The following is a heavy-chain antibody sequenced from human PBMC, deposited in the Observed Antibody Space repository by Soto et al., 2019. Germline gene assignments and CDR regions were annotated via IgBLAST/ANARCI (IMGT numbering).Heavy chain of an antibody. J-gene: IGHJ4*02. CDR3: ARDRGRQLVGGYYFDY. Sequence: GGSLRLSCAASGFTFSSYSMNWVRQAPGKGLEWVSYISSSSSTIYYADSVKGRFTISRDNAKNSLYLQMNSLRAEDTAVYYCARDRGRQLVGGYYFDYWGQGTLVTVSS. CDR1: GFTFSSYS. CDR2: ISSSSSTI. D-gene: IGHD6-6*01. V-gene: IGHV3-48*01.